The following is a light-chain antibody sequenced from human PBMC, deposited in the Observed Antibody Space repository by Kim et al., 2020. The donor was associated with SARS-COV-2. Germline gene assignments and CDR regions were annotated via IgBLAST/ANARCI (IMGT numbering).Light chain of an antibody. CDR3: SSYAGSNSAV. CDR1: RSDVGGYNY. J-gene: IGLJ1*01. CDR2: EVS. V-gene: IGLV2-8*01. Sequence: QSVTISCTGTRSDVGGYNYVSWYQQHAGKAPKRMIYEVSKRPSGVPDRFSGSKSGNTASLTVSGLQAEDEADYYCSSYAGSNSAVFGTGTKVTVL.